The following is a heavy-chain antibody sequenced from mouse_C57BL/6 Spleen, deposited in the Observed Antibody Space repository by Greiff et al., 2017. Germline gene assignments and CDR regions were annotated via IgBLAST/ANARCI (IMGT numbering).Heavy chain of an antibody. Sequence: VKLQQPGAELVKPGASVKMSCKASGYTFTSYWITWVKQRPGQGLEWIGDIYPGSGSTNYNEKFKSKATLTVDTSSSTAYMQLSSLTSEDSAVYYCARGVYDGYYEAMDYWGQGTSVTVSS. D-gene: IGHD2-3*01. CDR1: GYTFTSYW. CDR3: ARGVYDGYYEAMDY. CDR2: IYPGSGST. J-gene: IGHJ4*01. V-gene: IGHV1-55*01.